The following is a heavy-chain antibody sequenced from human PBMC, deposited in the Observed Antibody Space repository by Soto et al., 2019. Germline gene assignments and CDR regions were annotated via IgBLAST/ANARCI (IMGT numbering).Heavy chain of an antibody. D-gene: IGHD3-16*01. J-gene: IGHJ5*02. CDR1: GYSFTNND. CDR2: XXPXXGXT. Sequence: ASVKVSCKASGYSFTNNDVTWVRQAIGQGLEWXGWXXPXXGXTXXXQXXXGRVTMTRDISIATAYMELGSLRSDDTAIYYCARMATFGSLNWFDPWGQETLVTVSS. CDR3: ARMATFGSLNWFDP. V-gene: IGHV1-8*01.